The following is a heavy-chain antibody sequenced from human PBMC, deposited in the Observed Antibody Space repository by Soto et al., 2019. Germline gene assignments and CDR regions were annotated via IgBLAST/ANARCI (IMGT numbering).Heavy chain of an antibody. CDR1: GGTFSNYG. CDR3: ARGGSDSAGSGYYQGHV. V-gene: IGHV1-69*12. J-gene: IGHJ6*02. CDR2: IVPIFGA. Sequence: QVKLVQSGAEVKKPGSSVKVSCKSSGGTFSNYGFSWVRQAPGQGLECMGVIVPIFGAEHPQKFQGRVTITADESRSTVFMELRGLRSDDTAVDSRARGGSDSAGSGYYQGHVWGQGTTVTVSS. D-gene: IGHD3-22*01.